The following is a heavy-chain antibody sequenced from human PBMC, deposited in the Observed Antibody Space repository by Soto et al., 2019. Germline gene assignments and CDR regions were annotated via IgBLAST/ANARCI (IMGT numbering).Heavy chain of an antibody. Sequence: GESLKISCKSSGYSFASYWIGWVRQMPGKGLEWMGIIYPGDSDTRYSPSFQGQVTISADKSINTAYLQWSSLKASDTAMFYCATSYTSSSPFESWGQGTLVTVSS. D-gene: IGHD6-6*01. V-gene: IGHV5-51*01. CDR2: IYPGDSDT. CDR1: GYSFASYW. CDR3: ATSYTSSSPFES. J-gene: IGHJ4*02.